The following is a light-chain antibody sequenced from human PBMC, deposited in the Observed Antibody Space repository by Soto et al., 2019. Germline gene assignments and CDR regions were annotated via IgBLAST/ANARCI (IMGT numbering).Light chain of an antibody. V-gene: IGLV2-14*01. Sequence: QSALTQPASVSGSPGQSITISCTGTSSDVGGYNSVSWYQQHPGKVPKLMIYDVSNRPSGVSNRFSGSKSGNTASLTISGLQAEDEADYYCNSYASTFYVFGSGTKLTVL. CDR2: DVS. CDR3: NSYASTFYV. J-gene: IGLJ1*01. CDR1: SSDVGGYNS.